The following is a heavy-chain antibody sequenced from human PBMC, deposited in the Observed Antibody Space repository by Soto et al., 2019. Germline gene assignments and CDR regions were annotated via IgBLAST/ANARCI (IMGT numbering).Heavy chain of an antibody. CDR3: ARDRRTITAGIFDS. CDR1: GFTFSDYS. J-gene: IGHJ4*02. D-gene: IGHD1-20*01. Sequence: GGSLRLSCAASGFTFSDYSMNWVRQAPGKGLEWLSFITSSTTTIYYADSVKGRFTISRDNAKNSLYLQMNSLRDEDTAVYFCARDRRTITAGIFDSWGQGTLVTVSS. CDR2: ITSSTTTI. V-gene: IGHV3-48*02.